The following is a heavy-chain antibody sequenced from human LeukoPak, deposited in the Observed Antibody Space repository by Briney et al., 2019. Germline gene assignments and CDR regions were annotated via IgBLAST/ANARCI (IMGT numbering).Heavy chain of an antibody. J-gene: IGHJ4*02. Sequence: GGSLRLSCAASGFTFSSYGMHWVRQAPGKGLEWVAVISYDGSNKYYADSVKGRFTISRDNSKNTLYLQMNSLRAEDTAVYYCARDRRGGDYEGYFDYWGQGTLVTVSS. D-gene: IGHD4-17*01. CDR1: GFTFSSYG. CDR2: ISYDGSNK. V-gene: IGHV3-30*03. CDR3: ARDRRGGDYEGYFDY.